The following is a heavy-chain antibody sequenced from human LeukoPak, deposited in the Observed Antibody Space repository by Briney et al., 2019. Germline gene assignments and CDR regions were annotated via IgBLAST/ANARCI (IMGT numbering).Heavy chain of an antibody. D-gene: IGHD5-18*01. J-gene: IGHJ4*02. V-gene: IGHV1-69*04. CDR1: GGTFSSYA. Sequence: SVKVSCKASGGTFSSYAISWVRQAPGQGLEWMGRIIPILGIANYAQKFQGRVTITADKSTSTAYMELGSLRSEDTAVYYCARSGDEDTAMSIDYWGQGTLVTVSS. CDR3: ARSGDEDTAMSIDY. CDR2: IIPILGIA.